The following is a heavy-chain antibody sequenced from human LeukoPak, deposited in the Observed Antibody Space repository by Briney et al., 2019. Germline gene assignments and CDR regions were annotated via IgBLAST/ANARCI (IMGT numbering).Heavy chain of an antibody. J-gene: IGHJ4*02. CDR2: IYYSGST. Sequence: SSETLSLTCTVSGGSISSSSYYWGWIRQPPGKGLEWIGSIYYSGSTYYNPSLKSRVTISVDTSKNQFSLKLSPVTAADTAVYYCARLLILTGYTGFDYWGQGTLVTVSS. CDR1: GGSISSSSYY. V-gene: IGHV4-39*01. CDR3: ARLLILTGYTGFDY. D-gene: IGHD3-9*01.